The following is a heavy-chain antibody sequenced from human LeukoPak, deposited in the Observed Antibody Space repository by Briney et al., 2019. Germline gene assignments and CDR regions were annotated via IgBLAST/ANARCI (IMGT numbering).Heavy chain of an antibody. D-gene: IGHD4-23*01. CDR1: GLIFSSFE. J-gene: IGHJ3*02. CDR3: ARAPTVVTKTAFDI. V-gene: IGHV3-48*03. Sequence: PGGSLRLSCAASGLIFSSFEMNWVRQAPGKGLEWVSYISSSGSTIYYADSVKGRFTIPRDNAKNSMYLQMNSLRAEDTAVYYCARAPTVVTKTAFDIWGQGTMVTVSS. CDR2: ISSSGSTI.